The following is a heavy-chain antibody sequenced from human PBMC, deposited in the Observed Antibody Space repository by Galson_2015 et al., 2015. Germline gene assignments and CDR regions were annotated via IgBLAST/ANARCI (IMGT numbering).Heavy chain of an antibody. CDR2: ISSSGSTI. CDR3: ARDSGSSNDYYFYYYMDV. D-gene: IGHD6-6*01. V-gene: IGHV3-48*03. J-gene: IGHJ6*03. Sequence: SLRLSCAASGFTFSSYEMNWVRQAPGKGLEWVSYISSSGSTIYYADSVKGRFTISRDNAKNSMYLQMNTLRAEDTALYFCARDSGSSNDYYFYYYMDVWGKGTTVTVSS. CDR1: GFTFSSYE.